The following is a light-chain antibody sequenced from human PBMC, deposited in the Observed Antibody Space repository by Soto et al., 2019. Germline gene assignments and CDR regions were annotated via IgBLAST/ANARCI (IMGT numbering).Light chain of an antibody. CDR2: DVT. CDR3: SSYTTSTSFIL. J-gene: IGLJ2*01. V-gene: IGLV2-11*01. CDR1: NSDVGGFNF. Sequence: QSALTQPHSLSGSPGQSVTISCTGTNSDVGGFNFVSWYQQHPGKAPKLMIYDVTKRPSGVPDRFSGSKSGSTASLTISGLQAEDEADYYCSSYTTSTSFILFGGGTKLTVL.